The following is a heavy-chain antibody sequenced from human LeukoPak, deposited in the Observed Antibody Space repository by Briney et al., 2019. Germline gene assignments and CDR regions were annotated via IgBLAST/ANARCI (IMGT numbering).Heavy chain of an antibody. J-gene: IGHJ4*02. CDR2: VSTNDGNT. V-gene: IGHV1-18*01. CDR3: TRAPPGMTMMTDY. Sequence: GASVKVSCTASGYTFTNYHIAWVRQAPGQGLEWMGWVSTNDGNTVYAQRLQGRVTMTTDTSTSVAYMVLRSLTSDDTAVYYCTRAPPGMTMMTDYWGQGTLVTVSS. CDR1: GYTFTNYH. D-gene: IGHD3-22*01.